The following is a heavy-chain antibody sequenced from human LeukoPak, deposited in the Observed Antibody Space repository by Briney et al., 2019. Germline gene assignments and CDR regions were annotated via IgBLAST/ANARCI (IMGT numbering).Heavy chain of an antibody. CDR3: ARGTYYYDSSGYH. CDR2: IYYSGST. CDR1: GGSISSYY. Sequence: XETLSLTCTVSGGSISSYYWSWIRQPPGKGLEWIGYIYYSGSTNYNPSLKSRVTISVDTSKIQFSLKLSSVTAADTAVYYCARGTYYYDSSGYHWGQGTLVTVSS. V-gene: IGHV4-59*01. J-gene: IGHJ5*02. D-gene: IGHD3-22*01.